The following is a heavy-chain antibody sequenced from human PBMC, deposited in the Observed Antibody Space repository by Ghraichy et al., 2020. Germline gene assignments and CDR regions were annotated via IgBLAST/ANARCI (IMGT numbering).Heavy chain of an antibody. CDR1: GDSINSGSYY. Sequence: SETLSLTCTVSGDSINSGSYYWSWIRQPAGKGLEWIGRVYTTGSTNYNPSLKSRVTISVDTSKNQVSLKLSSVTAADTAVYYCARDPPGTGALDYWGQGTLVTVSS. CDR3: ARDPPGTGALDY. D-gene: IGHD1-7*01. V-gene: IGHV4-61*02. CDR2: VYTTGST. J-gene: IGHJ4*02.